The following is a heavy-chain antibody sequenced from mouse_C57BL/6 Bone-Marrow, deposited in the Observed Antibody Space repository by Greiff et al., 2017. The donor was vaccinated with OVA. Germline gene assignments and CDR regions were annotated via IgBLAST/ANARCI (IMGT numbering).Heavy chain of an antibody. CDR2: ISSGGSYT. CDR3: ARLLWLRRFDY. Sequence: EVHLVESGGDLVKPGGSLKLSCAASGFTFSSYGMSWVRQTPDKRLEWVATISSGGSYTYYPDSVKGRFTISRDNAKNTLYLQMSSLKSEDTAMYYCARLLWLRRFDYWGQGTTLTVSS. V-gene: IGHV5-6*01. J-gene: IGHJ2*01. CDR1: GFTFSSYG. D-gene: IGHD2-2*01.